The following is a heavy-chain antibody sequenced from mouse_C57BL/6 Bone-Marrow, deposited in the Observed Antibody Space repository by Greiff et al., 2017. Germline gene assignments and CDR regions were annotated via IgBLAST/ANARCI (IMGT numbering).Heavy chain of an antibody. J-gene: IGHJ2*01. D-gene: IGHD2-1*01. CDR3: ARGGGNGDY. CDR2: IYPGDGDT. CDR1: GYAFSSSW. Sequence: QVQLQQSGPELVKPGASVKISCKASGYAFSSSWMNWVKQRPGTGLEWIGRIYPGDGDTNYNGKFKGKATLTADKSSSTAYMQLSSLTSEDSAVYFCARGGGNGDYWGQGTTLTVSS. V-gene: IGHV1-82*01.